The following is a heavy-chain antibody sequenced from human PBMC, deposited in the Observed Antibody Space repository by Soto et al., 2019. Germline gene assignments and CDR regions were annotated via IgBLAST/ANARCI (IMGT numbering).Heavy chain of an antibody. D-gene: IGHD3-10*01. CDR3: ARGRNDGSGSDAFDI. Sequence: GGSLRLSCAASGFTFSSYWMHWVRQAPGKGLVWVSRINSDGSSTSYADSVKGRFTISRDNAKNTLYLQMNSLRAEDTAVYYCARGRNDGSGSDAFDIWGQGTMVTVSS. CDR2: INSDGSST. J-gene: IGHJ3*02. V-gene: IGHV3-74*01. CDR1: GFTFSSYW.